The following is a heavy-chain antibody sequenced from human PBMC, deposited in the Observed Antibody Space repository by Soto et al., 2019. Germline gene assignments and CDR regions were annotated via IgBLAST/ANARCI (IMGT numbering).Heavy chain of an antibody. J-gene: IGHJ5*02. CDR3: ARHRGYYGSGSYYKRNWFDP. Sequence: PSETLSLTCTVSGGSISSSSYYWVWIRQPPGRGLEWIGSIYYSGSTYYNPSLKSRVTISVDTSKNQFSLKLSSVTAADTAVYYCARHRGYYGSGSYYKRNWFDPWGQGTLVTVSS. D-gene: IGHD3-10*01. CDR2: IYYSGST. V-gene: IGHV4-39*01. CDR1: GGSISSSSYY.